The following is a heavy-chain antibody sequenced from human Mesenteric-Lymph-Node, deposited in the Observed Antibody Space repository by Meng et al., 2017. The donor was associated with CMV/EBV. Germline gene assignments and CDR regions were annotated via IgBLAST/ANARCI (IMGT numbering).Heavy chain of an antibody. Sequence: GESLKISCAASGFTFSSYEMNWVRQAPGKGLEWLSYISSGGSTTIYADSVEGRFTVSRDNAKNSMYLQMNSLRAEDTAVYYCAKLANWNYFDYWGQGTLVTVSS. CDR2: ISSGGSTT. J-gene: IGHJ4*02. V-gene: IGHV3-48*03. CDR1: GFTFSSYE. D-gene: IGHD1-1*01. CDR3: AKLANWNYFDY.